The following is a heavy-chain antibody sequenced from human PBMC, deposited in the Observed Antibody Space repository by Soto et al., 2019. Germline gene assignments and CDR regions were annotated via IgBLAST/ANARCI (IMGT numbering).Heavy chain of an antibody. CDR1: GYTLTELS. Sequence: ASVKVSCKVSGYTLTELSMHWVRQAPGKGLEWMGGFDPEDGETIYAQKFQGRVTMTEDTSTDTAYMELSSLRSEDTAVYYCATDLVAGTTSPYYYYGMDVWGQGTTVTVSS. D-gene: IGHD1-7*01. CDR2: FDPEDGET. V-gene: IGHV1-24*01. CDR3: ATDLVAGTTSPYYYYGMDV. J-gene: IGHJ6*02.